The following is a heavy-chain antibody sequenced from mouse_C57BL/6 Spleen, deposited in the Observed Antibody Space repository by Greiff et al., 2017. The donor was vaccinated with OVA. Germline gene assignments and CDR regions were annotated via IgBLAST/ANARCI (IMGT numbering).Heavy chain of an antibody. D-gene: IGHD1-1*01. CDR3: TRRGSSYRFFFAY. V-gene: IGHV1-15*01. CDR1: GYTFTDYE. Sequence: VQLQQSGAELVRPGASVTLSCKASGYTFTDYEMHWVKQTPVHGLEWIGAIDPETGGTAYNQKFKGKAILTADKSSSTAYMELRSLTSEDSAVYYCTRRGSSYRFFFAYWGQGTLVTVSA. CDR2: IDPETGGT. J-gene: IGHJ3*01.